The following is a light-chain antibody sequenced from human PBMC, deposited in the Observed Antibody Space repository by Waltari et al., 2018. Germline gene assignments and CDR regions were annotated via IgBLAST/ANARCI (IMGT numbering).Light chain of an antibody. J-gene: IGLJ3*02. CDR3: AAHTSRGTWV. V-gene: IGLV2-14*01. CDR1: SSDVGYSNY. Sequence: QSALTQPASVSGSPGQSITISCTGTSSDVGYSNYVSWYQQFPGKVPIVLISEVKIRPSGVSNRFSASKSGNTASLTISGLQSEDADDYYCAAHTSRGTWVFGGGTKVTVL. CDR2: EVK.